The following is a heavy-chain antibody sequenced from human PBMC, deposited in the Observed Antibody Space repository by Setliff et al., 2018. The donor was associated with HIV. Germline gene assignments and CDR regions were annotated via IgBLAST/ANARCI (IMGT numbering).Heavy chain of an antibody. V-gene: IGHV3-23*01. CDR2: ISGGGGVT. CDR1: GFTFSNYA. Sequence: GSLRLSCAASGFTFSNYAMSWVRQAPGKGLEWVSAISGGGGVTYYADSVKGRFTISRDNSKNTLFLQMRSLGVEDSAPYYCARDQLRVPERWDFDFWGQGTLVTVSS. CDR3: ARDQLRVPERWDFDF. D-gene: IGHD1-1*01. J-gene: IGHJ4*02.